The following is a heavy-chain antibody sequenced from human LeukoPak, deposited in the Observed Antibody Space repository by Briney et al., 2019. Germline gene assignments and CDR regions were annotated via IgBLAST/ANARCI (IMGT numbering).Heavy chain of an antibody. CDR2: ISTSGDST. V-gene: IGHV3-23*01. CDR1: GFTFSNYA. J-gene: IGHJ4*02. CDR3: ARQLGYCSDGTCYFDY. D-gene: IGHD2-15*01. Sequence: GGSLRLSCVASGFTFSNYAMSWVRQAPGKGLEWVSAISTSGDSTYYADSVKGRFTISRDNSRNTLYLQMNSLRAEDTAVYYCARQLGYCSDGTCYFDYWGQGTLSPSPQ.